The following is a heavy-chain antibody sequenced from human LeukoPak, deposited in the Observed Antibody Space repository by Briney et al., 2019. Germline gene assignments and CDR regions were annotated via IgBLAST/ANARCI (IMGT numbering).Heavy chain of an antibody. J-gene: IGHJ6*04. D-gene: IGHD3-10*01. CDR1: GFTFSSYA. V-gene: IGHV3-30*04. Sequence: GRLLRLSCAAAGFTFSSYAMRWVRQAPGRGPEWVAVISYDGSNKYYADSVKGRFTISIDNSKNTLYLQMNRLRAEDTAVYYCARVLGLLWFGDSFYGMDVWGKGTTVTVSS. CDR2: ISYDGSNK. CDR3: ARVLGLLWFGDSFYGMDV.